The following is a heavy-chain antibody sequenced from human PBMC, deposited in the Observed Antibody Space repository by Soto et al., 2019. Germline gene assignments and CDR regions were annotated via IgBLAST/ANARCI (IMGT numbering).Heavy chain of an antibody. D-gene: IGHD2-21*02. CDR2: IIPIFGTA. CDR3: AIRNVVVTGPFDY. V-gene: IGHV1-69*13. CDR1: GGTFSSYA. J-gene: IGHJ4*02. Sequence: SVKVSCEASGGTFSSYAISWVRQAPGQGLEWMGGIIPIFGTANYAQKFQGRVTITADESTSTAYMELSSLRSEDTAVYYCAIRNVVVTGPFDYWGQGTLVTVSS.